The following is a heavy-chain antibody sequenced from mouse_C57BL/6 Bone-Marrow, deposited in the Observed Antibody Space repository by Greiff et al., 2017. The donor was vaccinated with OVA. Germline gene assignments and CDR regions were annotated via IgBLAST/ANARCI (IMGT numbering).Heavy chain of an antibody. CDR1: GFTFSDYG. J-gene: IGHJ2*01. CDR3: ARRAARGFYFDY. CDR2: ISNLAYSI. V-gene: IGHV5-15*01. Sequence: EVMLVESGGGLVQPGGSLKLSCAASGFTFSDYGMAWVRQAPRKGPEWVAFISNLAYSIYYADTVTGRFTISRENAKNTLYLEMSSLRSEDTAMYYCARRAARGFYFDYWGQGTTLTVSS.